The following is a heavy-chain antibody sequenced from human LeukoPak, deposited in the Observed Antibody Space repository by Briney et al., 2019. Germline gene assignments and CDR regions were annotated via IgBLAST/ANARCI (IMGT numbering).Heavy chain of an antibody. Sequence: GGSLRLSCAVPGVTLSNYGMSLVRQAPGKGLEWVAGISDSGGRTNYADSVKGRFTISRDNPKNTLYLQMNSLRAEDTAVYFCAKRGVVIRVILVGFHKEAYYFDSWGQGALVTVSS. J-gene: IGHJ4*02. V-gene: IGHV3-23*01. D-gene: IGHD3-22*01. CDR2: ISDSGGRT. CDR1: GVTLSNYG. CDR3: AKRGVVIRVILVGFHKEAYYFDS.